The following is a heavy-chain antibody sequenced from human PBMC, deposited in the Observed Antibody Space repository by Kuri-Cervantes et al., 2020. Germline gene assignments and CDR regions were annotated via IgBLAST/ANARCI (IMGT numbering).Heavy chain of an antibody. CDR2: INHSGST. V-gene: IGHV4-34*01. Sequence: SETLSLTCAVYGGSFSDYYWSWIRQPPGMGLEWIGEINHSGSTSYNPSLKSRLAMSQDTSKNQFSLKLTSVTAADTAIYYCARDNHYGGNKEDWYLDVWGRGTLVTVSS. CDR1: GGSFSDYY. CDR3: ARDNHYGGNKEDWYLDV. J-gene: IGHJ2*01. D-gene: IGHD4-23*01.